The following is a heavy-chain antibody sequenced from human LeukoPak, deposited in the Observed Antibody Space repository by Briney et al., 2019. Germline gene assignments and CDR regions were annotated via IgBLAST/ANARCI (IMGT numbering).Heavy chain of an antibody. D-gene: IGHD4-17*01. V-gene: IGHV4-59*11. Sequence: PSETLSLTCAVSADSFSSHYWTWIRQPPGKGLGWIGYISYIGYTNYNPSLKSRVTISIDTSKNQFSLKLCSVTAADTAVYYCARDLVTVTKGFDIWGQGTMVSVSS. CDR3: ARDLVTVTKGFDI. J-gene: IGHJ3*02. CDR2: ISYIGYT. CDR1: ADSFSSHY.